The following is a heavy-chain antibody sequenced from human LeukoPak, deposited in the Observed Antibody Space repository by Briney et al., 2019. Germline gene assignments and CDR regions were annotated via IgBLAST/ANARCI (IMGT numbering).Heavy chain of an antibody. Sequence: GGSLRLSCEASGFTFSNYGMNWVRQAPGKGLEWVSYIRPNDGTTHYADSVKGRFTISRDNAKNSLSLQMTSLRADDTAVYYCVRGQTSLDNWFDPWGQGTLVIVSS. J-gene: IGHJ5*02. CDR3: VRGQTSLDNWFDP. V-gene: IGHV3-48*01. CDR2: IRPNDGTT. CDR1: GFTFSNYG.